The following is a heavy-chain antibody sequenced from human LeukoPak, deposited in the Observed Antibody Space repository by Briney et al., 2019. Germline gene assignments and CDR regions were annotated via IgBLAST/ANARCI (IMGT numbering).Heavy chain of an antibody. Sequence: GGSLRLSCEASGFTFSNYGMNWVRQAPGKGLEWVSYIRPNDGTTHYADSVKGRFTISRDNAKNSLSLQMTSLRADDTAVYYCVRGQTSLDNWFDPWGQGTLVIVSS. J-gene: IGHJ5*02. CDR3: VRGQTSLDNWFDP. V-gene: IGHV3-48*01. CDR2: IRPNDGTT. CDR1: GFTFSNYG.